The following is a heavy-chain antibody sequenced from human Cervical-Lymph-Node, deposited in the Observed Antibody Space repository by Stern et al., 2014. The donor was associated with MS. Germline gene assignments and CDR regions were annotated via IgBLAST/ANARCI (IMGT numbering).Heavy chain of an antibody. CDR1: GFTFSSYS. CDR2: ISSSSSYI. J-gene: IGHJ5*02. Sequence: VHLVESGGGLVKPGGSLRLSCAASGFTFSSYSMNWVRQAPGKGLEWVSSISSSSSYIYYADSVKGRFTISRDNAKNSLYLQMNSLRAEDTAVYYCARNDFWSGYYWFDPWGQGTLVTVSS. D-gene: IGHD3-3*01. V-gene: IGHV3-21*01. CDR3: ARNDFWSGYYWFDP.